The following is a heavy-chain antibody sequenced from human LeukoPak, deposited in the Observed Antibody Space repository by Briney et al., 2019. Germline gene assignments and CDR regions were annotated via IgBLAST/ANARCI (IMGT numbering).Heavy chain of an antibody. Sequence: GGSLRLSCAASGFIFSTYGMHWVRQAPGKGLEWVALIWYGGNNKYYADSVKGRFTISRDNSQNTLYLQMNSLRVEDTAVYYCAKDGGGYCTSSSCAGTWFDPWGQGTLVTVSS. CDR1: GFIFSTYG. V-gene: IGHV3-33*06. CDR2: IWYGGNNK. CDR3: AKDGGGYCTSSSCAGTWFDP. D-gene: IGHD2-2*03. J-gene: IGHJ5*02.